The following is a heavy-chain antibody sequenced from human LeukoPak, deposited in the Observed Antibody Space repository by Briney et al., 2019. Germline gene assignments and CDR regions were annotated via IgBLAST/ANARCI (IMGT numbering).Heavy chain of an antibody. Sequence: ASVKVSCKVSGYSLTELSMHWVRQTPGKGLEWMGGFDPEAGETIYAQKFQGRVTMTEDTSTDTACMELSSLRSEDTAVFYCATWAGAVIVDKNGGVYWGQGTLVTVSS. J-gene: IGHJ4*02. CDR3: ATWAGAVIVDKNGGVY. CDR1: GYSLTELS. V-gene: IGHV1-24*01. CDR2: FDPEAGET. D-gene: IGHD3-22*01.